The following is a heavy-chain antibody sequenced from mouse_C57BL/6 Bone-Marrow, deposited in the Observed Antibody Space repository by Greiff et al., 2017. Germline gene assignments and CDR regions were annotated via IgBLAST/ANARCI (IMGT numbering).Heavy chain of an antibody. Sequence: EVQGVESGGGLVQPGGSLKLSCAASGFTFSDYGMAWVRQAPRKGPEWVAFISNLAYSIYYADTVTGRFTISRENAKNTLYLEMSSLRSEDTAMYYCARRGVTTRYYAMDYWGQGTSVTVSS. J-gene: IGHJ4*01. V-gene: IGHV5-15*01. CDR3: ARRGVTTRYYAMDY. CDR2: ISNLAYSI. CDR1: GFTFSDYG. D-gene: IGHD2-5*01.